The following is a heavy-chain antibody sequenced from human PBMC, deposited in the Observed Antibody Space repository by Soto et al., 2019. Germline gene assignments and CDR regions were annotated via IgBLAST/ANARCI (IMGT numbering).Heavy chain of an antibody. J-gene: IGHJ4*02. CDR1: GFTFGDYA. D-gene: IGHD5-12*01. Sequence: PGGSLRLSCTASGFTFGDYAMSWFRQAPGKGLEWVGRSRNKAKSYTTDYAASVKGRFTVSRDDSEDSFYLQMNSLKTEDTAVYYCTRASTVAIDYWGQGTLVTVSS. CDR2: SRNKAKSYTT. V-gene: IGHV3-72*01. CDR3: TRASTVAIDY.